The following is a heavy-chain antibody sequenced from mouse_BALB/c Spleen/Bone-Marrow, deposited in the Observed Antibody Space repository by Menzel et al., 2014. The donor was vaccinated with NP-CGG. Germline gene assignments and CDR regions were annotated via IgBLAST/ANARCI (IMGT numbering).Heavy chain of an antibody. CDR2: ISPYYVDG. V-gene: IGHV1S137*01. CDR1: GYTFTDFA. D-gene: IGHD3-1*01. J-gene: IGHJ4*01. CDR3: ARGGASGLYDYAMDY. Sequence: VQLQQSGAELVRPGVSVKISCKGSGYTFTDFAIHWVKQSHTKSLEWIGVISPYYVDGGYNQKFKGKATMTIDRSSSTAYMELARPTSEDSAIYYCARGGASGLYDYAMDYWGQGTSVTVSS.